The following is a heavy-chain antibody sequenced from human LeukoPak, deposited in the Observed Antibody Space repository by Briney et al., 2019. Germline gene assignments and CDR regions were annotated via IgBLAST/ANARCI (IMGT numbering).Heavy chain of an antibody. Sequence: SETLSLTCTVSGGSVSSSSYYWGWIRQPPGKGLEWIGSIYYSGSTYYNPSLKSRVTISVDTSKNQFFLKLSSVTAADTAVYYCATQGAGYNTLDYWGQGTLVTVSS. CDR1: GGSVSSSSYY. D-gene: IGHD5-24*01. CDR2: IYYSGST. CDR3: ATQGAGYNTLDY. J-gene: IGHJ4*02. V-gene: IGHV4-39*01.